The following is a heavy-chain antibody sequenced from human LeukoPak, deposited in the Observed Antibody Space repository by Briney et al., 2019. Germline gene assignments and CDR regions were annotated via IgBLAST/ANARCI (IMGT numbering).Heavy chain of an antibody. Sequence: GGSLRLSCAASGFTFSNYAMNWVRQAPGKGLEWVSGIGGSGGATYYADSVKGRFTISRDNSKNTLYLQMNSLRAEDTAVDYCAKDPTSWHFDYWGQGTLVTVSS. CDR2: IGGSGGAT. CDR3: AKDPTSWHFDY. V-gene: IGHV3-23*01. J-gene: IGHJ4*02. CDR1: GFTFSNYA. D-gene: IGHD6-13*01.